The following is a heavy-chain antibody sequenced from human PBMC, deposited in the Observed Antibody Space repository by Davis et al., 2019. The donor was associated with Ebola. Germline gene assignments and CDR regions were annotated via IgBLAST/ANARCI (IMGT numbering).Heavy chain of an antibody. Sequence: GGSLRLSCTTSGFTFGDYAMTWVRQAPGKGLEWVGFIRSKRYDGTTQYAASMKGRFTISRDDSKSIAYLQMNSLKTEDTAVYYCTVHAAILYYYYYGMDVWGQGTTVTVSS. CDR3: TVHAAILYYYYYGMDV. CDR2: IRSKRYDGTT. CDR1: GFTFGDYA. D-gene: IGHD2-2*02. J-gene: IGHJ6*02. V-gene: IGHV3-49*04.